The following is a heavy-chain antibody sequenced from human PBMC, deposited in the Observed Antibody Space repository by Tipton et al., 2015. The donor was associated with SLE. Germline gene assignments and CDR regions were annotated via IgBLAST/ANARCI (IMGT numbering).Heavy chain of an antibody. Sequence: GLVKPSETLSLTCTVSGGSISSYYWSWIRQPPGKGLEWIGYIYYSGSTNYNPSLKSRVTISVDTSKNQFSLKLSSVTAADTAVYYCARRSEGHAFDIWGQGTMVTVSS. V-gene: IGHV4-59*08. CDR2: IYYSGST. D-gene: IGHD3-3*01. J-gene: IGHJ3*02. CDR1: GGSISSYY. CDR3: ARRSEGHAFDI.